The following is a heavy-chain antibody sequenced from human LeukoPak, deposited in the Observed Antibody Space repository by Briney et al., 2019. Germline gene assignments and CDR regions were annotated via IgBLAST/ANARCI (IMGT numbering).Heavy chain of an antibody. CDR1: GFTFSSYL. Sequence: GGSLRLSCAASGFTFSSYLMSWVRQAPGKGLEWVANIKQDGSEKYYVDSVKGRFTISRDNAKNSLYLQMNSLRAEDTAVYYCARVSTMVRGAVDYWGQGTLVTVSS. D-gene: IGHD3-10*01. CDR3: ARVSTMVRGAVDY. J-gene: IGHJ4*02. V-gene: IGHV3-7*01. CDR2: IKQDGSEK.